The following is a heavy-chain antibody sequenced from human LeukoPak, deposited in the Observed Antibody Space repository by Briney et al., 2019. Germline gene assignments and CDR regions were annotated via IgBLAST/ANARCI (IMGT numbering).Heavy chain of an antibody. CDR3: ARSPPLRFIDN. D-gene: IGHD3-3*01. CDR2: MSYSGST. Sequence: PSETLSLTCTVSGGSISRGDYYWCWIRQHPGKGLEWIGYMSYSGSTYYRPSLKSRVTLSVDNAKNLFSLKLSSVTAADSAVCSCARSPPLRFIDNRGQGTLVTDSS. V-gene: IGHV4-31*03. CDR1: GGSISRGDYY. J-gene: IGHJ4*02.